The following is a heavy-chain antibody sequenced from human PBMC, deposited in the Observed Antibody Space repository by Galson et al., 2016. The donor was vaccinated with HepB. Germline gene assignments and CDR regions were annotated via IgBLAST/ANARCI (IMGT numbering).Heavy chain of an antibody. V-gene: IGHV4-39*01. CDR2: IYYSGSP. Sequence: SETLSLTCTVSGGSISSASHYWGWIRQSPGKGLEWIGSIYYSGSPYYSPSLKSRVTISVDTSKNQFSLKLSSVTAADTAVYYCARQAYYYDSAGDSDYWGQGTLVTVSS. CDR1: GGSISSASHY. D-gene: IGHD3-22*01. CDR3: ARQAYYYDSAGDSDY. J-gene: IGHJ4*02.